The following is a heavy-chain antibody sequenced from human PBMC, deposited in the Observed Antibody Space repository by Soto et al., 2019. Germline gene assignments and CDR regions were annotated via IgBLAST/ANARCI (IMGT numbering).Heavy chain of an antibody. Sequence: SETLSLTCTVSGGSISSGGYYWSWIRQHPGKGLEWIGYIYYSGSTYYNPSLKSRVTISVDTSKNQFSLKLSSVTAADTAVYYCARGGQVATKITYFDYWGQGTLVTVSS. CDR1: GGSISSGGYY. J-gene: IGHJ4*02. D-gene: IGHD5-12*01. CDR3: ARGGQVATKITYFDY. CDR2: IYYSGST. V-gene: IGHV4-31*03.